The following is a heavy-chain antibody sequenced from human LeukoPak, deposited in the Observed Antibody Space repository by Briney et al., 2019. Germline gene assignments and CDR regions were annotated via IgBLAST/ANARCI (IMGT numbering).Heavy chain of an antibody. J-gene: IGHJ5*02. CDR1: GFTFSSYS. CDR3: ARARGYRNWFDP. Sequence: GGSLRLSCAASGFTFSSYSMNWDRQAPGKGLEWVSSISSSSSYIYYADSVKGRFTISRDNAKNSLYLQMSSLRAEDTAVYYCARARGYRNWFDPWGQGTLVTVSS. CDR2: ISSSSSYI. D-gene: IGHD5-18*01. V-gene: IGHV3-21*01.